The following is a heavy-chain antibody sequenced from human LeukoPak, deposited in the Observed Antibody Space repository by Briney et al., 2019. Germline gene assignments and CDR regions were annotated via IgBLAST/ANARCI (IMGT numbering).Heavy chain of an antibody. V-gene: IGHV4-59*11. CDR1: GGAISGHY. Sequence: SETLSLTCTVSGGAISGHYWSWIRQPPGKGLEWIGYVHYSGSTKYNPSLKSRVTISVDKAKNQFSLKVSSVTAADTAVYYCAREIHYYGSGSYDYWGQGTLVTVSS. D-gene: IGHD3-10*01. CDR2: VHYSGST. J-gene: IGHJ4*02. CDR3: AREIHYYGSGSYDY.